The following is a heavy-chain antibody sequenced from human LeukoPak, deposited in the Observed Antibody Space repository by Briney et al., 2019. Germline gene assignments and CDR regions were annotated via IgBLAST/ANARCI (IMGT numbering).Heavy chain of an antibody. J-gene: IGHJ4*02. CDR1: GFTVSSNY. V-gene: IGHV3-53*01. Sequence: PGGSLRLSCAASGFTVSSNYMSWVRQAPGKGLEWVSVIYSGGTTNYADSVKGRFTISRDNSKNTLYLQMNSLRAEDTAVYYCAKGDPSGWYGLVDYWGQGTLVTVSP. CDR3: AKGDPSGWYGLVDY. D-gene: IGHD6-19*01. CDR2: IYSGGTT.